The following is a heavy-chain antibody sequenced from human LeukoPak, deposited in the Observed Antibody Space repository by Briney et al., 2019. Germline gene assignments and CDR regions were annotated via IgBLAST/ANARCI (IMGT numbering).Heavy chain of an antibody. Sequence: ASVKVSCKASGYTFTSYDTNWVRQATGQGLEWMGWMNPNSGNTGYAQKFQGRVTMTRNTSISTAYMELSSLRSEDTAVYYCARVPLNSNYDFWSGYLVYGMDVWGQGTTVTVSS. CDR1: GYTFTSYD. D-gene: IGHD3-3*01. CDR2: MNPNSGNT. V-gene: IGHV1-8*01. CDR3: ARVPLNSNYDFWSGYLVYGMDV. J-gene: IGHJ6*02.